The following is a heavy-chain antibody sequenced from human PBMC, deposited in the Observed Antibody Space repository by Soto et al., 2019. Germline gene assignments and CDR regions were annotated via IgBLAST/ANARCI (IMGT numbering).Heavy chain of an antibody. J-gene: IGHJ4*02. Sequence: LRLSCAASGFTFSDYYMSWIRQAPGKGLEWLSYMSDSGSTIYYADSVKGRFTISRDNAKNSLYLQMNNLRVEDSAVYYCARYVAALDYWGRGTLVTVSS. D-gene: IGHD6-13*01. V-gene: IGHV3-11*01. CDR1: GFTFSDYY. CDR2: MSDSGSTI. CDR3: ARYVAALDY.